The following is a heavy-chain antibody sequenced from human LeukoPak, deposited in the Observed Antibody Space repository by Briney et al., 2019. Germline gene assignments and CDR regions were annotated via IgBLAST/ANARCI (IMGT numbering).Heavy chain of an antibody. CDR1: GGSISSYY. CDR3: ARDDCGGDCPIDY. J-gene: IGHJ4*02. V-gene: IGHV4-59*01. D-gene: IGHD2-21*02. CDR2: IYYSGST. Sequence: TSETLSLTCTVSGGSISSYYWSWIWQPPGKGLEWIGYIYYSGSTNYNPSLKSRVTISVDTSKNQFSLKLSSVTAADTAVYYCARDDCGGDCPIDYWGQGTLVTVSS.